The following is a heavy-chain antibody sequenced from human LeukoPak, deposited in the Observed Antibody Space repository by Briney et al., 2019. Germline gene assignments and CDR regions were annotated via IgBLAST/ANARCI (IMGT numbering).Heavy chain of an antibody. D-gene: IGHD1-26*01. J-gene: IGHJ5*02. CDR2: ISWDGGST. CDR3: AREVVATLRYNWFDP. V-gene: IGHV3-43D*03. Sequence: HSGGSLRLSCAASGFTFDDYAMHWVRQAPGKGLEWVSLISWDGGSTYYADSVKGRFTISRDNSKNSLYLQMNSLRAEDTAVYYCAREVVATLRYNWFDPWGQGTLVTVSS. CDR1: GFTFDDYA.